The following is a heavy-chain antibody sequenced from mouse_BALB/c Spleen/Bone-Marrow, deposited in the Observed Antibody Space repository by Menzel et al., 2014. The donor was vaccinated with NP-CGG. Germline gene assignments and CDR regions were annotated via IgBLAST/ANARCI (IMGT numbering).Heavy chain of an antibody. CDR3: ARGEDYDDYYAMDY. CDR2: IWGDGST. V-gene: IGHV2-6-7*01. CDR1: GFSLTGYG. Sequence: VQVVEPGPGLVAPSQSLSITCTVSGFSLTGYGVNWVRQPPGKGLEWLGMIWGDGSTDYNSALKSRLSISKDNSKSQVFLKMNSLQTDDTARYYCARGEDYDDYYAMDYWGQGTSVTVSS. J-gene: IGHJ4*01. D-gene: IGHD2-4*01.